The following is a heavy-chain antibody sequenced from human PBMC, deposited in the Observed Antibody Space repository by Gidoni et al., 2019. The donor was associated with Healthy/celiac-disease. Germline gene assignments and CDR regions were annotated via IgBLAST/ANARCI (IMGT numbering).Heavy chain of an antibody. V-gene: IGHV1-2*02. J-gene: IGHJ4*02. Sequence: QVQLVQSGAEVKKPGASVKVSCKASGYTLTGQYMHWVRQAPGQGLEWMGWINPNSGGTNYAQKFQGRVTMTRDTSISTAYMELSRLRSDDTAVYYCAGGPSCWGSSSCFYYFDYWGQGTLVTVSS. CDR2: INPNSGGT. CDR3: AGGPSCWGSSSCFYYFDY. CDR1: GYTLTGQY. D-gene: IGHD6-6*01.